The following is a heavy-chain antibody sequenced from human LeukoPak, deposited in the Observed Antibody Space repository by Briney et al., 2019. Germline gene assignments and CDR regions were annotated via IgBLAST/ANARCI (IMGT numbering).Heavy chain of an antibody. V-gene: IGHV4-30-4*08. CDR2: IYYSGST. J-gene: IGHJ5*02. D-gene: IGHD3-22*01. CDR1: GGSISSGDYY. Sequence: SETLSLTCTVSGGSISSGDYYWSWIRQPPGKGLEWIGYIYYSGSTYYNPSLKSRVTISVDTSKNQFSLKLSSVTAADTAVYYCAREGVDSTVGVDHNWFDPWGQGTLVTVSS. CDR3: AREGVDSTVGVDHNWFDP.